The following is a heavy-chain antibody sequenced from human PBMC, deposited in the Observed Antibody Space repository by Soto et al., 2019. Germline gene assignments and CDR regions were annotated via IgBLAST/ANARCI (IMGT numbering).Heavy chain of an antibody. J-gene: IGHJ4*02. CDR1: GFTVGNNY. V-gene: IGHV3-53*01. CDR2: IYSTGTT. CDR3: AKDGRGSGSHYNSFGY. D-gene: IGHD3-10*01. Sequence: EVQLVESGGGLIQPGGSLKLSCAASGFTVGNNYMSWVRQAPGKGLEWVSLIYSTGTTKYADSVKGRLTVSRDNAKNTLYLQMNSLRAEDTAVYYCAKDGRGSGSHYNSFGYCGQGPLVTVSS.